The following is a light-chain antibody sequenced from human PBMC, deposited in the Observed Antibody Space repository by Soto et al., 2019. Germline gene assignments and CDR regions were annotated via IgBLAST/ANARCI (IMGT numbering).Light chain of an antibody. Sequence: QSVLTQTPSVSGAPGQRVTISCTGSSSDIGAGYDVHWYQQLPGTAPKLLIYGNNNRPSGVSDRFSGSKSGTSASLAITGLQAEDEASYYCHSFDSSLNVVIFGGGTKVTVL. CDR2: GNN. CDR1: SSDIGAGYD. V-gene: IGLV1-40*01. CDR3: HSFDSSLNVVI. J-gene: IGLJ2*01.